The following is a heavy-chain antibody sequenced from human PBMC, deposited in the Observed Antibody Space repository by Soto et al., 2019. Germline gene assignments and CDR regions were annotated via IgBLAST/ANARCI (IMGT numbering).Heavy chain of an antibody. CDR3: AKYTLYHDSSGYYVFYY. Sequence: QVQLVESGGGEVQPGRSLRLSCAASEFTFSSYGIHWVREATGKGLEWVAVISYDGSKKNYLDSVKGRFTISRDNSKNTMYLQMNSLRAEDSAVYCCAKYTLYHDSSGYYVFYYWGQGPLVTVSS. D-gene: IGHD3-22*01. V-gene: IGHV3-30*18. CDR1: EFTFSSYG. CDR2: ISYDGSKK. J-gene: IGHJ4*02.